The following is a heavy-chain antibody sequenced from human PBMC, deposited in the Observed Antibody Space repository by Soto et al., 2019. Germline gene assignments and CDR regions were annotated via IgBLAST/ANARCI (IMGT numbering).Heavy chain of an antibody. V-gene: IGHV3-33*01. J-gene: IGHJ4*02. D-gene: IGHD1-26*01. CDR3: ARDKPQMGATSGVFDY. Sequence: GGSLRLSCAASGFTFSSYGMHWVRQAPGKGLEWVAVIWYDGSNKYYADSVKGRFTISRDNSKNTLYLQMNSLRAEDTAVYYCARDKPQMGATSGVFDYWGQGTLVTVSS. CDR2: IWYDGSNK. CDR1: GFTFSSYG.